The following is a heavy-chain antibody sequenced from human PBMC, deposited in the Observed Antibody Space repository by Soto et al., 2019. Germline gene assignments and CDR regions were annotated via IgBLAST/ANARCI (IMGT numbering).Heavy chain of an antibody. V-gene: IGHV3-9*01. CDR1: GFTFGDYA. Sequence: ESGGGLVQPGRSLRLSCAASGFTFGDYAMHWVRQPPGEGLEWVSGISWNSGTIDYADSVKGRFTISRDNAKNSMYLQMNNLRGEDTALYYCAKSSLGSSSGWTDYWGQGTLVTVSS. CDR2: ISWNSGTI. J-gene: IGHJ4*02. CDR3: AKSSLGSSSGWTDY. D-gene: IGHD6-19*01.